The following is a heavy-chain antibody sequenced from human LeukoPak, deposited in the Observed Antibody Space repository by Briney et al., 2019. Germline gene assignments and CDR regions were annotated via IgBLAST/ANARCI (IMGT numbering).Heavy chain of an antibody. CDR1: GFTFSNYW. Sequence: PGGSLRLSCAASGFTFSNYWMTWVRQAPGKGLEWVSSISSSSSYIYYADSVKGRFTISRDNAKNSLYLQMNSLRAEDTAVYYCARGLANVVVGYYYYGMDVWGQGTTVTVSS. CDR3: ARGLANVVVGYYYYGMDV. V-gene: IGHV3-21*01. J-gene: IGHJ6*02. D-gene: IGHD2-2*01. CDR2: ISSSSSYI.